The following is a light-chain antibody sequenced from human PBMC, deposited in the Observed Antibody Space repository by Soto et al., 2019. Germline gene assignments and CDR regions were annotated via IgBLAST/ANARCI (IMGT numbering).Light chain of an antibody. J-gene: IGKJ4*01. CDR2: EAS. CDR3: EQYNNWPLT. CDR1: QSVNSN. Sequence: EMVMTQSPATLSVSPGERATLSCRASQSVNSNLAWYQQKRGQAPRLLIYEASSRATGIPARFSASGSGTEFTLTISRLQSEDFAVYYCEQYNNWPLTFGGGTNVEIK. V-gene: IGKV3-15*01.